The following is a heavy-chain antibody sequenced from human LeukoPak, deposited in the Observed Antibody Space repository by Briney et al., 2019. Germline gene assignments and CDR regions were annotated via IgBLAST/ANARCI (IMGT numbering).Heavy chain of an antibody. CDR1: GLTFSDYY. V-gene: IGHV3-11*04. Sequence: GGSLRLSCAASGLTFSDYYMSWLRQAPGKGLVWVSYISSSGSTIYYADSVKGRFTISRDNAKNSLYLQMNSLRAEDTAVYYCARAGVSNVDTAMAPDYWGQGTLVTVSS. D-gene: IGHD5-18*01. CDR2: ISSSGSTI. J-gene: IGHJ4*02. CDR3: ARAGVSNVDTAMAPDY.